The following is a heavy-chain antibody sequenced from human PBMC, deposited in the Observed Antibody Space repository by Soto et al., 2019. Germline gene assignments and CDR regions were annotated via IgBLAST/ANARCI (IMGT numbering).Heavy chain of an antibody. Sequence: GGSLRLSCAASGFTFSSYAMSWVRQAPGKGLEWVSAISGSGGSTYYADPVKGRFTISRDNSKNTLYLQMNSRRAEDSAVYYCAILGPSLSCYFDYWGQGPLVTVTS. J-gene: IGHJ4*02. V-gene: IGHV3-23*01. CDR3: AILGPSLSCYFDY. CDR1: GFTFSSYA. D-gene: IGHD6-6*01. CDR2: ISGSGGST.